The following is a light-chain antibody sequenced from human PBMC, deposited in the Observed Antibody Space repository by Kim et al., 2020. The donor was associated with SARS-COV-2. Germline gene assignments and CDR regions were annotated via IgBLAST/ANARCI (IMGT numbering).Light chain of an antibody. CDR3: NSRDSNDNVV. V-gene: IGLV3-19*01. CDR2: GKN. CDR1: SLRSYF. Sequence: SSELTQDPAVSVALGQTVRITCQGDSLRSYFVTWYQQKPGQAPIVVIYGKNNRPSGTLDRFSGSSSGNTASLTITGTQAGDQADYYCNSRDSNDNVVFGG. J-gene: IGLJ2*01.